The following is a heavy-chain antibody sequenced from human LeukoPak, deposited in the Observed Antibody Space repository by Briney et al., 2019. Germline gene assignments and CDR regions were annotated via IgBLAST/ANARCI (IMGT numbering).Heavy chain of an antibody. CDR1: GFTFSSYS. D-gene: IGHD4-17*01. Sequence: GGSLRLSCAASGFTFSSYSMNWVRQAPGKGLEWISYISETSSFMYYADSVKGRFTISRDNAKNSLYLQMNSLRAEDTAVYYCAKDVIYGDYYYYYMDVWGKGTTVTVSS. CDR3: AKDVIYGDYYYYYMDV. V-gene: IGHV3-48*01. J-gene: IGHJ6*03. CDR2: ISETSSFM.